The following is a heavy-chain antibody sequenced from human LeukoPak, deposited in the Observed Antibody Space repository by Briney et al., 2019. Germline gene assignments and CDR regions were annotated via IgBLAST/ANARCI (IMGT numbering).Heavy chain of an antibody. CDR3: ARDRWSSSSSEGTLDI. Sequence: ASVKVSCKASGYTFTNYGISWVRPAPGQGLDWMGWISAYNGNKVYAQELQGRVTMTTDTSTSTAYMELRSLRSDDTAVYYCARDRWSSSSSEGTLDIWGQGTMVTVSS. V-gene: IGHV1-18*01. CDR2: ISAYNGNK. D-gene: IGHD6-6*01. CDR1: GYTFTNYG. J-gene: IGHJ3*02.